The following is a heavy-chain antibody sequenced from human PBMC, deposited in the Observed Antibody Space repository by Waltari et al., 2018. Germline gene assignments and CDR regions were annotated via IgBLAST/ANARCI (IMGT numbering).Heavy chain of an antibody. D-gene: IGHD2-2*01. CDR3: ARGGAYHAFDI. CDR1: GFTFSSYW. Sequence: EVQLVESGGGLVQPGGSLRLSCAASGFTFSSYWIYWVRQAPGKGLVYVSRSNNDGRGTTYTDSVKGRFTVSRDNAKNTLYLQMNSLRVEDTARYYCARGGAYHAFDIWGQGTVVTVSS. J-gene: IGHJ3*02. CDR2: SNNDGRGT. V-gene: IGHV3-74*01.